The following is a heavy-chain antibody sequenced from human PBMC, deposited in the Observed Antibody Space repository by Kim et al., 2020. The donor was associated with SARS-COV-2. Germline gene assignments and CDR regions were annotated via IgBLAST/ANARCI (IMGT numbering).Heavy chain of an antibody. J-gene: IGHJ5*02. V-gene: IGHV4-39*07. CDR1: GGSISSSSYY. CDR3: ARDLRWGGSGWYWFDP. CDR2: IYYSGST. D-gene: IGHD6-19*01. Sequence: SETLSLTCTVSGGSISSSSYYWGWIRQPPGKGLEWIGSIYYSGSTYYNPSLKSRVTISVDTSKNQFSLKLSSVTAADTAVYYCARDLRWGGSGWYWFDPWGQGTLVTVSS.